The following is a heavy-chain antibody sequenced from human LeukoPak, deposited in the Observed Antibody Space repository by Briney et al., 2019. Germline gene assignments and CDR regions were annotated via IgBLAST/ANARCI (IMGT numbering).Heavy chain of an antibody. CDR2: ISSSSSTI. D-gene: IGHD4-17*01. J-gene: IGHJ3*02. Sequence: GGSLRLSCAASGFTFSSYSMNWVRQAPGKGLEWVSYISSSSSTIYYADSVKGRFTISRDNAKNSLYLQMNSLRAEDTAVYYCARALLVYDYGDWGDDFDIWGQGTMVTVSS. CDR1: GFTFSSYS. CDR3: ARALLVYDYGDWGDDFDI. V-gene: IGHV3-48*01.